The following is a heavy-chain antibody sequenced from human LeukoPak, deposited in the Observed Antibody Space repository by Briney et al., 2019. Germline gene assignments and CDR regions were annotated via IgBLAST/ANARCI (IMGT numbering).Heavy chain of an antibody. CDR3: ARDSQAVAGRGLDY. D-gene: IGHD6-19*01. J-gene: IGHJ4*02. Sequence: SETLSLTCTVYGGSISSSSYYWGWIRQPPGKGLEWIGSIYYSGSTYYNPSLKSRVTISVDTSKNQFSLKLSSVTAADTAVYYCARDSQAVAGRGLDYWGQGTLVTVSS. CDR1: GGSISSSSYY. V-gene: IGHV4-39*07. CDR2: IYYSGST.